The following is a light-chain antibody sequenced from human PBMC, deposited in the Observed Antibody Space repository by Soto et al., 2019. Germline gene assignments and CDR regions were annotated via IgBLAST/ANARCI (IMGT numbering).Light chain of an antibody. Sequence: EIVLTQSPGTLSLSPGERATLSCRASQSVSSSYLAWYQQKPGQAPRLLIYGASSRATGIPDVFSGSGYGNDFTLTISRLDPKDLAVYYCQQYDSSPLTFVGGTKVEIK. CDR3: QQYDSSPLT. V-gene: IGKV3-20*01. J-gene: IGKJ4*01. CDR2: GAS. CDR1: QSVSSSY.